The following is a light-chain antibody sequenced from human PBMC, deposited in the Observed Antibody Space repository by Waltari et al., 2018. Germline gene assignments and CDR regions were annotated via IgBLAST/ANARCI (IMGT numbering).Light chain of an antibody. CDR2: GAS. Sequence: EIVLTQSPDTLSLSPGERALLSCRASQSIGRYLVWYQQKPGQAPRLLIYGASTRASGIPDRFSGSGSGTDFSLTISRLEPEDFAVYHCQKYDRLPATFGQGTKIEIK. CDR3: QKYDRLPAT. CDR1: QSIGRY. V-gene: IGKV3-20*01. J-gene: IGKJ1*01.